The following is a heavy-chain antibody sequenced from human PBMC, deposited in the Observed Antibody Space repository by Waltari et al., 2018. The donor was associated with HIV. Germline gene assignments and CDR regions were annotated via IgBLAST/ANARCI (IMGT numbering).Heavy chain of an antibody. CDR3: ARGFRPHYDMLTGYYVGLD. CDR1: GYTFTSYD. D-gene: IGHD3-9*01. CDR2: MNPNRGNT. Sequence: QVQLVQSGAEVKKPGASVKVSCKASGYTFTSYDINWVRQATGQGLEWMGWMNPNRGNTGYAQKFQGRVTMTRNTARSTAYMELSSLRSEDTAVNYCARGFRPHYDMLTGYYVGLDWGQGTLVTVSS. J-gene: IGHJ4*02. V-gene: IGHV1-8*01.